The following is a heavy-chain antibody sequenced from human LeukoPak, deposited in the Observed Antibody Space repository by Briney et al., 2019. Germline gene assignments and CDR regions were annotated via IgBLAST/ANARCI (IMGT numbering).Heavy chain of an antibody. Sequence: SETLSLTCTVSGYSISSGYYWGWIRQPPGKGLEWTGSIDHSGSTYYNPSLKSRVTISVDTSKNQFSLKLSSVTAADTAVYYCARVGSYGDYAYWGQGTLVTVSS. D-gene: IGHD4-17*01. J-gene: IGHJ4*02. V-gene: IGHV4-38-2*02. CDR3: ARVGSYGDYAY. CDR2: IDHSGST. CDR1: GYSISSGYY.